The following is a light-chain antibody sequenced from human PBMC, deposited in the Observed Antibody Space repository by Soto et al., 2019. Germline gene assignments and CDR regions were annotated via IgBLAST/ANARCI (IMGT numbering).Light chain of an antibody. CDR1: SSNIGRNF. Sequence: QSVLTQPPSVSAAPGQKVTISCSGSSSNIGRNFVSWYQQLPGTGPKLLIYDNGKRPSGTPERFSGSKSGMSATLAITGLQTGDEADYYCGTWDSSPKAWLFGAGTKLTVL. V-gene: IGLV1-51*01. J-gene: IGLJ3*02. CDR2: DNG. CDR3: GTWDSSPKAWL.